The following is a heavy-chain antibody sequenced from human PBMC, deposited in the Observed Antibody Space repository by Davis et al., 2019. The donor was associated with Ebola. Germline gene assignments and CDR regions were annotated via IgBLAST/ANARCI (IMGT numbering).Heavy chain of an antibody. V-gene: IGHV4-34*01. CDR3: AGSERVVTALYFDY. Sequence: SETLSLTCTVSGGSISSYYWSWIRQPPGKGLEWIGEINHSGSTNYNPSLKSRVTISVDTSKNQFSLKLSSVTAADTAVYYCAGSERVVTALYFDYWGQGTLVTVSS. CDR1: GGSISSYY. D-gene: IGHD2-21*02. J-gene: IGHJ4*02. CDR2: INHSGST.